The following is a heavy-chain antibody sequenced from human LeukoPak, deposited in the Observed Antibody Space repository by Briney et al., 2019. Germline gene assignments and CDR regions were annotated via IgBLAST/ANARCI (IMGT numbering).Heavy chain of an antibody. V-gene: IGHV3-73*01. CDR3: TRQFIAARPVYYYYYMDV. D-gene: IGHD6-6*01. CDR2: IRSKANSYAT. J-gene: IGHJ6*03. Sequence: GGSLRLSCAASGFTFSVSAMHWGRQAFATGSDMFSRIRSKANSYATAYAASVKGRFTISRDDSKNTAYLQMNSLKTEDTAVYYCTRQFIAARPVYYYYYMDVWGKGTTVTVSS. CDR1: GFTFSVSA.